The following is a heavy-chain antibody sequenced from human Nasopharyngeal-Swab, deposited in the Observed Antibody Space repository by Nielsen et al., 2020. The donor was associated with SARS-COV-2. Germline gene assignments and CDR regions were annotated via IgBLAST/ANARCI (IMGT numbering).Heavy chain of an antibody. CDR3: ARVGNSGYCSGGSCYSLNY. V-gene: IGHV1-2*06. D-gene: IGHD2-15*01. CDR2: INPNSGGT. Sequence: ASVKVSCKASGYTFTGYYMHWVRQAPGQGLEWMGRINPNSGGTNYAQKFQGRVTMTRDTSISTAYMELSRLRSDDTAVYYCARVGNSGYCSGGSCYSLNYWGQGTLVTVS. J-gene: IGHJ4*02. CDR1: GYTFTGYY.